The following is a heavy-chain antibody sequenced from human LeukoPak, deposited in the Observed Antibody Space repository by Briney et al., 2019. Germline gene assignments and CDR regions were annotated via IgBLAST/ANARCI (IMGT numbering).Heavy chain of an antibody. J-gene: IGHJ4*02. D-gene: IGHD5-12*01. CDR3: AVGWLRFDY. Sequence: PGRSLRLSCAASGFTFSSYGMHWVRQAPGKGLEWVAVISYDGSNKYYADSVKGRFTISRGNSKNTLYLQMNSLRAEDTAVYYCAVGWLRFDYWGQGTLVTVSS. CDR1: GFTFSSYG. V-gene: IGHV3-30*03. CDR2: ISYDGSNK.